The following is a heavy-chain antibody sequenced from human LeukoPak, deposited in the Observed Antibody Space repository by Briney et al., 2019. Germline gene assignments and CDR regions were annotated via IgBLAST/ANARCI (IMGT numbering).Heavy chain of an antibody. CDR1: GVTLSDHH. CDR3: AKLVDY. Sequence: GGSLRLSCAASGVTLSDHHMDWVRQAPGKGLEWVSAISGSGGSTYYADSVKGRFTISRDNSKNTLYLQMNSLRAEDTAVYYCAKLVDYWGQGTLVTVSS. D-gene: IGHD6-6*01. J-gene: IGHJ4*02. V-gene: IGHV3-23*01. CDR2: ISGSGGST.